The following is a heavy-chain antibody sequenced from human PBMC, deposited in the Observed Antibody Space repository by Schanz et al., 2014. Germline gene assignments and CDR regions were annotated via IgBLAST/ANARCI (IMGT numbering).Heavy chain of an antibody. J-gene: IGHJ4*02. CDR2: ISYDGSNK. V-gene: IGHV3-30*03. Sequence: VQLVESGGGLVQPGGSLRLSCAASGFTFSSYWMHWVRQAPGKGLEWVAVISYDGSNKHYADSVKGRFTISRDNSKNTLYLQINSLRAEDTAVYYCARGDMVRGGFDYWGQGTLVTVSS. CDR3: ARGDMVRGGFDY. D-gene: IGHD3-10*01. CDR1: GFTFSSYW.